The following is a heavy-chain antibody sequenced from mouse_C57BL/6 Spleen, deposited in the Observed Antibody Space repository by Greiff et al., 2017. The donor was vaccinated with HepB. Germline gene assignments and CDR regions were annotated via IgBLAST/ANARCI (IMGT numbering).Heavy chain of an antibody. D-gene: IGHD1-1*01. V-gene: IGHV1-50*01. CDR1: GYTFTSYW. CDR3: ARDYAPYYFDY. J-gene: IGHJ2*01. CDR2: IDPSDSYT. Sequence: QVQLQQPGAELVKPGASVKLSCKASGYTFTSYWMQWVKQRPGQGLEWIGEIDPSDSYTNYNQKFKGKATLTVDTSSSTAYMQLSSLTSEDSAVYYCARDYAPYYFDYWGQGTTLTVSS.